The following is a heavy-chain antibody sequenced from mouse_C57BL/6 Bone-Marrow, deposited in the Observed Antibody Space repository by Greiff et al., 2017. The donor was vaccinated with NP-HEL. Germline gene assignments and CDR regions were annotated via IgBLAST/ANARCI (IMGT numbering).Heavy chain of an antibody. CDR2: IDPENGDT. V-gene: IGHV14-4*01. D-gene: IGHD1-1*01. CDR3: TTCSSYDFDY. Sequence: VQLKESGAELVRPGASVKLSCTASGFNIKDDYMHWVKQRPEQGLEWIGWIDPENGDTEYASKFQGKATITADTSSNTAYLQLSSLTSEDTAVYYCTTCSSYDFDYWGQGTTLTVSS. J-gene: IGHJ2*01. CDR1: GFNIKDDY.